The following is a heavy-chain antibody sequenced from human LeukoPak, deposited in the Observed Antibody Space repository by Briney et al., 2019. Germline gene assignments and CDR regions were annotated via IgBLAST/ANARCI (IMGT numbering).Heavy chain of an antibody. Sequence: GGSLRLSCAASGFSFSGYWMLWVRQAPGKGLVWVSRISNDGSITNYADSVKGRFTISRDNAKNTLYLQMNSLGAEDTAVYYCARDHYGSGFYWGQGTLVTVPS. CDR1: GFSFSGYW. J-gene: IGHJ4*02. CDR3: ARDHYGSGFY. D-gene: IGHD3-10*01. V-gene: IGHV3-74*01. CDR2: ISNDGSIT.